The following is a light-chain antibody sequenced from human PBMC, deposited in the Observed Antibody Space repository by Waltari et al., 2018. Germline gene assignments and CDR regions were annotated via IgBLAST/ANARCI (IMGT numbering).Light chain of an antibody. CDR3: AAWDDRLSVV. CDR2: MNK. J-gene: IGLJ3*02. CDR1: SSNIGSNY. Sequence: QSVLTHPPSASGTPGQRVTISCSGSSSNIGSNYVYWYQQLPGTAPKLLIYMNKQRPSGVPDRFSGSKSGTSASLAISGLRSEDEADYYCAAWDDRLSVVFGGGTKLTVL. V-gene: IGLV1-47*01.